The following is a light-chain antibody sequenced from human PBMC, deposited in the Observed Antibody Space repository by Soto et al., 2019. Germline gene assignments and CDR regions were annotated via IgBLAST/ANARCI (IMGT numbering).Light chain of an antibody. CDR3: QVWHSGTGQYV. CDR2: DDS. V-gene: IGLV3-21*02. CDR1: NIESTV. J-gene: IGLJ1*01. Sequence: SYELAQPPSVSVAPGQTAGISCGGDNIESTVVHWYQQKPGQAPVLVVYDDSDRPSEIPERFSGSNSGNTATLTISRVEAGDEADYYCQVWHSGTGQYVFGPGTKVPV.